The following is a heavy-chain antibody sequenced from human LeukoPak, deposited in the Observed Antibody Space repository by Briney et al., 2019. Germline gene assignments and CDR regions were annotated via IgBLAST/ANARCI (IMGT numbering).Heavy chain of an antibody. CDR2: MNPNSGNT. J-gene: IGHJ4*02. CDR3: ARGPNYYDRSGYSSTFDY. V-gene: IGHV1-8*01. Sequence: ASVKVSCKASGFTFTSYDINWVRQATGQGLEWMGWMNPNSGNTGYAQKFQGRVTMTRNTSISTAYMELSSLRSEDTAVYYCARGPNYYDRSGYSSTFDYWGQGTLVTVSS. CDR1: GFTFTSYD. D-gene: IGHD3-22*01.